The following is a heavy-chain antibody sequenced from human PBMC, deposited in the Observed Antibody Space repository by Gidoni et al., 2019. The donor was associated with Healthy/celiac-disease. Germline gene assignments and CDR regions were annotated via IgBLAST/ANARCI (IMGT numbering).Heavy chain of an antibody. CDR3: ARSPYYDFWSGSLDY. V-gene: IGHV3-74*01. J-gene: IGHJ4*02. CDR1: GFTFSSYW. D-gene: IGHD3-3*01. Sequence: EVQLVESGGGLVQPGGSLRLSCAASGFTFSSYWMHWVRQAPGKGLVWVSRINSDGSSTSYADSVKGRFTISRDNAKNTLYLQMNSLRAEDTAVYYCARSPYYDFWSGSLDYWGQGTLVTVSS. CDR2: INSDGSST.